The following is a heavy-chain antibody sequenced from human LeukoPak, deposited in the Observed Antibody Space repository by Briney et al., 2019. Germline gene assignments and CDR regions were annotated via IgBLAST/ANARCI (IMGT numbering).Heavy chain of an antibody. CDR3: ANWGDTGGLDF. J-gene: IGHJ4*02. D-gene: IGHD7-27*01. CDR1: GLSFRKSW. CDR2: IKEDGSEK. V-gene: IGHV3-7*01. Sequence: PGGSLRLSCAASGLSFRKSWMTWVRQAPGRGLEWVANIKEDGSEKFYVECVKGRVTISRDHAKSSLYLQMNSLRSEDTAVYYRANWGDTGGLDFWGQGVLVSLSS.